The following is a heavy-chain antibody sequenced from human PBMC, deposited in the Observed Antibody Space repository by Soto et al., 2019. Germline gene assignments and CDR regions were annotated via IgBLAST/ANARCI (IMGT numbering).Heavy chain of an antibody. Sequence: QVQVVESGGGVVQPGKSLRLSCAASGFTFSKYSLHWVRQAPGKGLEWVAYIWYDGSNKYYADSVKGRFTISRDNSKNTLYLQMNSLRGGDTAIYYCARDMYSSSWHKADYYYYAVDVWGQGTTVIVSS. J-gene: IGHJ6*02. CDR1: GFTFSKYS. D-gene: IGHD6-13*01. V-gene: IGHV3-33*01. CDR3: ARDMYSSSWHKADYYYYAVDV. CDR2: IWYDGSNK.